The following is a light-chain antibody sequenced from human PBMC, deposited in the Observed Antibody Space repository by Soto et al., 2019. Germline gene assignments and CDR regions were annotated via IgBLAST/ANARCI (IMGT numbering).Light chain of an antibody. CDR3: QSYDSSLSGSV. CDR2: GNT. J-gene: IGLJ2*01. CDR1: NSNIGAGYD. V-gene: IGLV1-40*01. Sequence: QSVLTQPPSVSGAPGQRVTISCTGSNSNIGAGYDVHWYQQLPGTAPKLLIYGNTNRPSGVPDRFSGSKSGTSASLDITGLQAEDETDYYCQSYDSSLSGSVFGGGTKLTVL.